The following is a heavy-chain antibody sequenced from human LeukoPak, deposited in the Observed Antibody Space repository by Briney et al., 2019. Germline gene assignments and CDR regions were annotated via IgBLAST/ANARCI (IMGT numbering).Heavy chain of an antibody. J-gene: IGHJ4*02. V-gene: IGHV3-23*01. CDR2: IIGSGSST. Sequence: GGSLRLSCVAYGFTFSHYWMTWVRQAPGKGLQWVSVIIGSGSSTYYADSVKGRFTISRDNSRNTLYLQMNSLRTEDTALYYCAKGKNTGSYLSHVDYWGQGTLVTVSS. D-gene: IGHD3-10*01. CDR1: GFTFSHYW. CDR3: AKGKNTGSYLSHVDY.